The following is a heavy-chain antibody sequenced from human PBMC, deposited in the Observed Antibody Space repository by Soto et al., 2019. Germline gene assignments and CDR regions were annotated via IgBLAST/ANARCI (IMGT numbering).Heavy chain of an antibody. V-gene: IGHV4-34*01. CDR1: GGSFSGYY. Sequence: PSETLSLTCAVYGGSFSGYYWSWIRQPPGKGLEWIGEINHSGSTNYNPSLKSRVTISVDTSKNQFSLKLSSVTAADTAVYYCAALGVRGVKPFDYWGQGTLVTVSS. CDR2: INHSGST. D-gene: IGHD3-10*01. CDR3: AALGVRGVKPFDY. J-gene: IGHJ4*02.